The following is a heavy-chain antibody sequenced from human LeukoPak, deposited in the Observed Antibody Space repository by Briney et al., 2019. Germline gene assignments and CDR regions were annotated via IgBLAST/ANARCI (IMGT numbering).Heavy chain of an antibody. V-gene: IGHV4-34*01. CDR1: GGSFSGYY. CDR2: INHSGST. J-gene: IGHJ4*02. D-gene: IGHD3-10*01. Sequence: SETLSLTCAVYGGSFSGYYWSWIRQPPGQGLEWIGEINHSGSTNYNPSLKSRVTISVDTSKNQFSLKLSSVTAADTAVYYCARHPHYYGSGSSRFDCWGQGTLVTVSS. CDR3: ARHPHYYGSGSSRFDC.